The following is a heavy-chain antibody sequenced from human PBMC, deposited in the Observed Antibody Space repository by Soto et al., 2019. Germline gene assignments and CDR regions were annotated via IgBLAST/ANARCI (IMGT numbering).Heavy chain of an antibody. CDR1: GFTFSSYA. D-gene: IGHD6-13*01. CDR2: ISGSGGST. Sequence: EVQLLESGGGLVQPGGSLRLSCEASGFTFSSYAMSWVRQAPGKGLEWVSAISGSGGSTYYADSVKGRFTISRDNSKNTLYLQMNSLRAEDTAVYYCAKDRKPSSSWYFVYYYYGMYVWGQGTTVTVSS. V-gene: IGHV3-23*01. CDR3: AKDRKPSSSWYFVYYYYGMYV. J-gene: IGHJ6*02.